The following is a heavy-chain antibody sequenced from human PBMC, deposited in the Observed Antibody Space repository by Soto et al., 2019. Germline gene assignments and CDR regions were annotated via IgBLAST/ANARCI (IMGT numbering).Heavy chain of an antibody. V-gene: IGHV3-53*01. Sequence: PGGSLRLSCAASGFTVGSTYMTWVRQAPGKGLEWVSFIYIGDTTYYADSVKGRFTISRDNSKNTLYLQMNSLGDEDTAVYFCAIDGGSGSYSQDSYYYGMDVWGQGTTVTVSS. CDR3: AIDGGSGSYSQDSYYYGMDV. D-gene: IGHD3-10*01. CDR1: GFTVGSTY. CDR2: IYIGDTT. J-gene: IGHJ6*02.